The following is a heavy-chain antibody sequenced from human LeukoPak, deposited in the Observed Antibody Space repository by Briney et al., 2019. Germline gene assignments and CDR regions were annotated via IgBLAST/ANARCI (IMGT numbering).Heavy chain of an antibody. D-gene: IGHD3-22*01. CDR1: GYTFTSYY. Sequence: ASVKVSCKASGYTFTSYYMHWVRQAPGQGLEWMGIINPSGGSTSYAQKFQGRVTMTRDTSTSTVYMELSSLRSEDTAVYYCARDYYDSSGYYGNYYYYGMDVWGQGTTVTVSS. CDR3: ARDYYDSSGYYGNYYYYGMDV. J-gene: IGHJ6*02. V-gene: IGHV1-46*01. CDR2: INPSGGST.